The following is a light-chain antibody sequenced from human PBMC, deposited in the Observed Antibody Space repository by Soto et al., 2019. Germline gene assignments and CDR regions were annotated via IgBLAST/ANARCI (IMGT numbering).Light chain of an antibody. CDR1: QIIANN. J-gene: IGKJ4*01. CDR3: HQYNNWLT. V-gene: IGKV3-15*01. CDR2: GAS. Sequence: EIVLTQAPGTLSWSPGERATLSCRASQIIANNLAWYQQKPGQAPRLLIYGASTRAPGIPGRFSGSGSGTEFTLTISSLQSEDFAVYYCHQYNNWLTFGGGTKVDIK.